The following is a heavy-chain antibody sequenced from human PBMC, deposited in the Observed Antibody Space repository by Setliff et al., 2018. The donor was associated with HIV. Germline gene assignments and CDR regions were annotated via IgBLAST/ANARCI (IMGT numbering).Heavy chain of an antibody. D-gene: IGHD4-17*01. CDR3: ARAESGDYLHYFDS. J-gene: IGHJ4*02. Sequence: ASVKVSCKTSGYSFTGYYIHWVRQAPVQGLEWMGWINPNSGATDSAQNLLGRVTMARDTSSDTAYMDLNGLTSDDTAMYFCARAESGDYLHYFDSWGQGTLVTVSS. CDR1: GYSFTGYY. CDR2: INPNSGAT. V-gene: IGHV1-2*02.